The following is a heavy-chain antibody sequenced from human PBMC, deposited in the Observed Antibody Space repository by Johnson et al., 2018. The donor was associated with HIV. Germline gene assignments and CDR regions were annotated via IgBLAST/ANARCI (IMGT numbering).Heavy chain of an antibody. CDR1: GFTFDDYA. CDR3: AKASHYDSSGNPSDAFDI. V-gene: IGHV3-13*01. CDR2: IGTAGDT. D-gene: IGHD3-22*01. Sequence: VQLVESEGGVVRPGGSLRLSCAASGFTFDDYAMHWVRQATGKGLEWISLIGTAGDTYYPDSVKGRFTVSRENAKNSLYLQMNSLRAEDTAVYYCAKASHYDSSGNPSDAFDIWGQGTMVTVSS. J-gene: IGHJ3*02.